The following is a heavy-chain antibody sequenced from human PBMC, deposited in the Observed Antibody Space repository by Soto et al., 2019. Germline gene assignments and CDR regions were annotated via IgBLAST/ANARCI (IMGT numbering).Heavy chain of an antibody. V-gene: IGHV3-64*01. J-gene: IGHJ4*02. CDR3: ARVSYYGSGIDY. CDR2: ISSNGGST. Sequence: VQLVESGGGLVQPGGSLRLSCAASGFTFSSYAMHWVRQAPGKGLEYVSAISSNGGSTYYANSVKGRFTISRDNSKNTLYLQMGSLRAEDMAVYYCARVSYYGSGIDYWGQGTLVTVSS. CDR1: GFTFSSYA. D-gene: IGHD3-10*01.